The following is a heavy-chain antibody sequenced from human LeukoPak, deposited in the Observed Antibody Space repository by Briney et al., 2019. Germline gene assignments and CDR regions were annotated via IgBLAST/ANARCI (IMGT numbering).Heavy chain of an antibody. CDR2: INYSGST. J-gene: IGHJ4*02. V-gene: IGHV4-59*08. CDR3: ARPRGYSSGHWDY. Sequence: SETLSLTCTVSGGSISSYYWSWIRQPPGKGLEWIGYINYSGSTKYNPSLKSRVTISVDTSKNQFSLKVSSVTAADTAVYYCARPRGYSSGHWDYWGQGTLVTVSS. D-gene: IGHD5-18*01. CDR1: GGSISSYY.